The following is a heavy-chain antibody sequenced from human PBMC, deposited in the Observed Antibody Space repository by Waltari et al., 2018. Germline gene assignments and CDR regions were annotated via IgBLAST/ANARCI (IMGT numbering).Heavy chain of an antibody. D-gene: IGHD5-18*01. J-gene: IGHJ4*02. Sequence: QVQLVESGGGVVQPGRSLRLSCAASGFTFSNYPMHWVRHDPGKGLAWGSVISDEVSHRYAADSVEGRFTISRDNSKNTLYLQMNSLRVEDTAVDYCARDGETSMVAYVFDYWGQGTLVTASS. CDR3: ARDGETSMVAYVFDY. CDR1: GFTFSNYP. CDR2: ISDEVSHR. V-gene: IGHV3-30*04.